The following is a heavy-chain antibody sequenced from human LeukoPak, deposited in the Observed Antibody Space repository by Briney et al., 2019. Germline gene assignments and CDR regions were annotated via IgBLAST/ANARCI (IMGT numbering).Heavy chain of an antibody. J-gene: IGHJ4*02. Sequence: SETLYLTCAVSGYSISSGYYWSWIRQPPGKGLEWIGSIYHSGSTYYNPSLKSRVTISVDTSKNQFSLKLGSVTAADTAVYYCASSVVRGVVDYWGQGTLVTVSS. CDR1: GYSISSGYY. CDR3: ASSVVRGVVDY. V-gene: IGHV4-38-2*01. CDR2: IYHSGST. D-gene: IGHD3-10*01.